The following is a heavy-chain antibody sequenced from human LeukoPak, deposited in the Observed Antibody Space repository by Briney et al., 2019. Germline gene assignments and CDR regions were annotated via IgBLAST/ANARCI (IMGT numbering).Heavy chain of an antibody. CDR1: GGSISSYC. J-gene: IGHJ4*02. V-gene: IGHV4-59*01. CDR3: ARGLSSRPVVKTHFDY. D-gene: IGHD4-23*01. CDR2: IYYSGST. Sequence: SETLSLTCTVYGGSISSYCWSWSRQPPGKGLEWIGYIYYSGSTNYNPSLKSRVTISVDTSKNQFSLKLSSVTAADTAVYYCARGLSSRPVVKTHFDYWGQGTLVTVSS.